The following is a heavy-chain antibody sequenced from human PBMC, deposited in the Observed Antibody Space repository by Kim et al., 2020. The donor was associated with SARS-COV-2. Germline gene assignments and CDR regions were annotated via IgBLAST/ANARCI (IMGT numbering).Heavy chain of an antibody. CDR3: AKDRSMVRVTYYYYYGMDV. D-gene: IGHD3-10*01. J-gene: IGHJ6*02. CDR2: ISYDGSNK. V-gene: IGHV3-30*18. Sequence: GGSLRLSCAASGFTFSSYGMHWVRQAPGKGLEWVAVISYDGSNKYYADSVKGRFTISRDNSKNTLYLQMNSLRAEDTAVYYCAKDRSMVRVTYYYYYGMDVWGQGPTVTVSS. CDR1: GFTFSSYG.